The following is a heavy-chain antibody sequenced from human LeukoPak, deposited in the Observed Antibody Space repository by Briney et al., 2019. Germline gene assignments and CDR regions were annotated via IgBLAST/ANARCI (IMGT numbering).Heavy chain of an antibody. V-gene: IGHV4-4*07. CDR3: ARDQLGDAFDI. CDR2: IYTSGST. CDR1: SGSLSSYY. J-gene: IGHJ3*02. Sequence: SETLSLTCTVSSGSLSSYYWSWLRQPAGKGLEWIGRIYTSGSTDYNPSLKSRVTMSVDTSKNQFSLKLSSVTAADTAVYYCARDQLGDAFDIWGQGTMVTVSS. D-gene: IGHD7-27*01.